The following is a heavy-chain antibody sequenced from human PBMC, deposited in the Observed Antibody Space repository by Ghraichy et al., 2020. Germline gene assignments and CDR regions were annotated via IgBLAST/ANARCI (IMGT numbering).Heavy chain of an antibody. V-gene: IGHV3-30*18. Sequence: GGSLRLSCAASGFTFSSYGMHWVRQAPGKGLEWVAVISYDGSNKYYADSVKGRFTISRDNSKNTLYLQMNSLRAEDTAVYYCAKETYYYDSSGYYLTNYFDYWGQGTLVTVSS. CDR1: GFTFSSYG. CDR2: ISYDGSNK. CDR3: AKETYYYDSSGYYLTNYFDY. D-gene: IGHD3-22*01. J-gene: IGHJ4*02.